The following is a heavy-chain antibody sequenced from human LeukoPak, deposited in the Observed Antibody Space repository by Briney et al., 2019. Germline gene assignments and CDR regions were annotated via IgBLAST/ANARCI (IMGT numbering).Heavy chain of an antibody. Sequence: GGSLRLSCAASGFTFSDYVMNWVRQAPGKGLEWVSFVSVSGNSVYYADSVKGRFTISRDNAKNSLYLQMNSLRAEDTAVYYCAELGITMIGGVWGKGTTVTISS. CDR1: GFTFSDYV. J-gene: IGHJ6*01. V-gene: IGHV3-48*03. CDR2: VSVSGNSV. D-gene: IGHD3-10*02. CDR3: AELGITMIGGV.